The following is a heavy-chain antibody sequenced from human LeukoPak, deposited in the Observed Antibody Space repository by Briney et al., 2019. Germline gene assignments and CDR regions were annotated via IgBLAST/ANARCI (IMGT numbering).Heavy chain of an antibody. V-gene: IGHV1-69*13. D-gene: IGHD5-12*01. CDR3: ASTGGYSGYDPFDY. J-gene: IGHJ4*02. Sequence: ASVKVSCKASGYTFTSYGISWVRQAPGQGLEWMGGIIPIFGTANYAQKFQGRVTITADESTSTAYMELSSLRSEDTAVYYCASTGGYSGYDPFDYWGQGTLVTVSS. CDR2: IIPIFGTA. CDR1: GYTFTSYG.